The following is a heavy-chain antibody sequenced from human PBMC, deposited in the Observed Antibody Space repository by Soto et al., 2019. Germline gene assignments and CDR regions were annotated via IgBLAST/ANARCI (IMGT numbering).Heavy chain of an antibody. CDR3: ARDGAVGYGMDV. V-gene: IGHV3-33*01. CDR1: EFTFSSYG. J-gene: IGHJ6*02. Sequence: QVQLVESGGGVVQPGRSLRLSCAASEFTFSSYGMHWVRQAPGKGLEWVAVIWYDGSNEYYADSVKGRFTISRDNSKNTLYMQMNSLRAEDTAVYLCARDGAVGYGMDVWGQGTTLTVSS. CDR2: IWYDGSNE.